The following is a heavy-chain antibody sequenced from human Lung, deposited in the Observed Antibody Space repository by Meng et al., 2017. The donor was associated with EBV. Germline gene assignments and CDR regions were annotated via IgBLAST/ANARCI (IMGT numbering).Heavy chain of an antibody. Sequence: QVQLQQSGPGLVKPSPTPSLTCVISGDSVSSSSAAWTWIRQSPSRGLEWLGRTHYRSKWYNDYAVFVKSRITINPDTSKNQFSLQLNSVTPEDTAVYYCARGATSVFDLWGRGTLVTVSS. CDR3: ARGATSVFDL. V-gene: IGHV6-1*01. J-gene: IGHJ2*01. CDR2: THYRSKWYN. CDR1: GDSVSSSSAA.